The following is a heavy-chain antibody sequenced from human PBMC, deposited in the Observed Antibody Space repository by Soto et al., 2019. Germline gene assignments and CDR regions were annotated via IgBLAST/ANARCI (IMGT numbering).Heavy chain of an antibody. V-gene: IGHV3-13*04. J-gene: IGHJ2*01. CDR1: GFTFSDYD. CDR3: VRERLGIGTWYFDL. Sequence: EVQLVESGGGLVQPGGSLRLSCAASGFTFSDYDIHWVRQATGKRLEWVSAIATSGSTHYAASVQGRFTISREDAKNSLFPQINSLRDGDTATYYCVRERLGIGTWYFDLWGRGTLVTVSS. CDR2: IATSGST. D-gene: IGHD7-27*01.